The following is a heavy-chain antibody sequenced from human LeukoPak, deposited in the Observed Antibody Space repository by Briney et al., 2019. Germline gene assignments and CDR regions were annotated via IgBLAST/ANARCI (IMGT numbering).Heavy chain of an antibody. CDR3: ARFRYYYDSSGYYYAVPFDY. V-gene: IGHV3-64*01. Sequence: GGSLRLSCAASGFTFSSFAMHWVRQAPGKGLEYVSAISSNGDNTYYANSVKGRFTISRDNSKNTLYLQMASLRGEDTAVYYCARFRYYYDSSGYYYAVPFDYWGQGTLVTVSS. J-gene: IGHJ4*02. CDR2: ISSNGDNT. CDR1: GFTFSSFA. D-gene: IGHD3-22*01.